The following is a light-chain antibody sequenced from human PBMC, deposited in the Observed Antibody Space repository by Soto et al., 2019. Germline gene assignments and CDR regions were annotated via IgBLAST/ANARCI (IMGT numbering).Light chain of an antibody. V-gene: IGKV1-9*01. CDR3: QQVNVYPST. CDR2: DAS. J-gene: IGKJ4*01. Sequence: IQLTQSPSSLSASVGDRVTITCRASQGISSYLGWYQQKPGKAPNLLIYDASTLHSGVPSRFSGGGSGTDFTLTISSLQPEAFETHYCQQVNVYPSTFGGGTKVDIK. CDR1: QGISSY.